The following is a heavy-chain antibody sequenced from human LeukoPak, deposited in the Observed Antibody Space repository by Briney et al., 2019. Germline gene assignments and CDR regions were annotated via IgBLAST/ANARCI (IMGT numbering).Heavy chain of an antibody. CDR3: ARSPLFDYVWGSYRYRRHDAFDI. Sequence: PSETLSLTCTVSGGSISSYYWSWIRQPPGKGLEWIGYIYYSGSTNYNPSLKSRVTISVDTSKNQFSLKLSSVTAADTAVYYCARSPLFDYVWGSYRYRRHDAFDIWGQGTMVTVSS. J-gene: IGHJ3*02. V-gene: IGHV4-59*01. D-gene: IGHD3-16*02. CDR2: IYYSGST. CDR1: GGSISSYY.